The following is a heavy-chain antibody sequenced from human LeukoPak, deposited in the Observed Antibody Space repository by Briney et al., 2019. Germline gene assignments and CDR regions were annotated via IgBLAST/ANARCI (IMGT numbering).Heavy chain of an antibody. Sequence: PGGSLRLSCAASGFTFSSYSMNWVRQAPGKGLEWVSYISSSSSTIYYADSVKGRFTISRDNAKNSLYLQMNSLRAEDTAVYYCARDSSPGTGDYAYWGQGTLVTVSS. J-gene: IGHJ4*02. V-gene: IGHV3-48*04. CDR3: ARDSSPGTGDYAY. CDR1: GFTFSSYS. D-gene: IGHD7-27*01. CDR2: ISSSSSTI.